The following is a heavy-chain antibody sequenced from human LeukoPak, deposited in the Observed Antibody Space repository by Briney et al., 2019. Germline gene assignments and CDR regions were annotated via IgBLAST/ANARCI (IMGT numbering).Heavy chain of an antibody. J-gene: IGHJ6*03. CDR2: MNPKSGYT. V-gene: IGHV1-8*01. Sequence: GASVKVSCKASGYTFTNYDINWVRQATGQGLEWMGWMNPKSGYTAYAQKFQGRITMTGDTSTSTVYMELSSLRSEDTAMYYCAKDGNWNNVPGDYYYMDVWGKGTTVAVSS. CDR3: AKDGNWNNVPGDYYYMDV. D-gene: IGHD1/OR15-1a*01. CDR1: GYTFTNYD.